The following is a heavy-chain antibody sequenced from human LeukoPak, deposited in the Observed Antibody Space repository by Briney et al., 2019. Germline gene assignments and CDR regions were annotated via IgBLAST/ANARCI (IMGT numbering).Heavy chain of an antibody. D-gene: IGHD4-17*01. CDR1: GCSISSGAYY. CDR2: IDYSRST. J-gene: IGHJ4*02. Sequence: SLTLSLTCTVSGCSISSGAYYWRCIRQHPGQGLEWIAYIDYSRSTYYNPSLKSRVTVSVNTTKNQFPLKLSSVTAADTAVYYCARGWSPRYGDYAYFDYWGQGSLVTVSS. V-gene: IGHV4-31*03. CDR3: ARGWSPRYGDYAYFDY.